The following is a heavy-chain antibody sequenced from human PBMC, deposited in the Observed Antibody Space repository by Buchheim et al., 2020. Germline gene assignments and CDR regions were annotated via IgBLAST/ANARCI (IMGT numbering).Heavy chain of an antibody. V-gene: IGHV3-30*18. D-gene: IGHD2-21*02. CDR2: ISYDGSNK. J-gene: IGHJ4*02. CDR1: GFTFSSYG. CDR3: AKAIVVVTAIPDY. Sequence: QVQLVESGGGVVQPGRSLRLSCAASGFTFSSYGMHWVRQAPGKGLEWVAVISYDGSNKYYADSVKGRFTLSRDNSKKTLYLQMNSLRAEDTAVYYCAKAIVVVTAIPDYWGQGTL.